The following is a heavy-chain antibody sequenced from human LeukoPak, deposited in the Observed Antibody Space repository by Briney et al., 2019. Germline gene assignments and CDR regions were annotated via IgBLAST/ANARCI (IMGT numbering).Heavy chain of an antibody. CDR2: ISGSGENT. CDR1: GFTVSSYA. J-gene: IGHJ4*02. V-gene: IGHV3-23*01. Sequence: GGSLTLSCAASGFTVSSYAISWVRHAPRKGREWVSAISGSGENTNYAGPVKGRFTMSRDNSRNMLYLQMNSLRDEDTATYYCAKAVSGSYSYEGGDYWGQGTLVTVSS. D-gene: IGHD3-16*02. CDR3: AKAVSGSYSYEGGDY.